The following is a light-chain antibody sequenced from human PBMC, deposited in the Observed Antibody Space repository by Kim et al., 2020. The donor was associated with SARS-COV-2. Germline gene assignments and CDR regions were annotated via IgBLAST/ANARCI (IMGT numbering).Light chain of an antibody. V-gene: IGLV3-1*01. CDR1: KLGDKY. J-gene: IGLJ1*01. CDR3: QAWDSSTKV. CDR2: QDN. Sequence: SYELTQPPSVSASPGQTASITCSGDKLGDKYACWYQQKPGQSPVLVIYQDNKRPSGIPERFSGSNSGNTATLTISGTQAMDEADYYCQAWDSSTKVFGTGTKVTVL.